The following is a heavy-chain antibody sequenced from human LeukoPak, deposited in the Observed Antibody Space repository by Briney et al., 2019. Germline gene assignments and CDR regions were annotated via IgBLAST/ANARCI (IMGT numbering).Heavy chain of an antibody. Sequence: PGGSLRLSCAASGFTFRSDWMSWVRQAPGKGLEWVSAISGSGGSTYYADSVKGRFTISRDNSKNTLYLQMNSLRAEDTAVYYCARRGIAVRNFDYWGQGTLVTVSS. J-gene: IGHJ4*02. CDR3: ARRGIAVRNFDY. CDR1: GFTFRSDW. CDR2: ISGSGGST. D-gene: IGHD6-19*01. V-gene: IGHV3-23*01.